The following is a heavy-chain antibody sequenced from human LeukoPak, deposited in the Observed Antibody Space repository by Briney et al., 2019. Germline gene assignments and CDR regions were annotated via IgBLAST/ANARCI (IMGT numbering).Heavy chain of an antibody. V-gene: IGHV3-21*01. Sequence: GGSLRLSCAASGFTFSSYSMNWVRQAPGKGLEWVSSISSSSSYIYYADSVKGRFTISRDNAKNSLYLQMNSLRAEDTAVYYCARDRGWGYFDYWGREPWSPSPQ. CDR3: ARDRGWGYFDY. CDR2: ISSSSSYI. CDR1: GFTFSSYS. D-gene: IGHD2-21*01. J-gene: IGHJ4*02.